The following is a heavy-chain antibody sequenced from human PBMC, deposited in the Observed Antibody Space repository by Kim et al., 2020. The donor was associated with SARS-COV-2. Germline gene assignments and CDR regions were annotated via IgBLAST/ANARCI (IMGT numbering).Heavy chain of an antibody. Sequence: GGSLRLSCAASGFTFSSYGMHWVRQAPGKGLEWVAVISYDGSNKYYADSVKGRFTISRDNSKNTLYLQMNSLRAEDTAVYYCAKARGSFAGGLDYWGQGTLVTVSS. CDR3: AKARGSFAGGLDY. CDR2: ISYDGSNK. J-gene: IGHJ4*02. CDR1: GFTFSSYG. D-gene: IGHD3-16*01. V-gene: IGHV3-30*18.